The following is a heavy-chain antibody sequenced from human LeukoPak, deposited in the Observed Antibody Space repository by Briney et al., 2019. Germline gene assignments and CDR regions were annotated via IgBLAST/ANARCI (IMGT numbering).Heavy chain of an antibody. CDR2: ISSSSSYI. J-gene: IGHJ4*02. Sequence: PGGSLRLSCAASGFTFSSYSMNWVRQAPGKGLEWVSSISSSSSYIYYADSVKGRFTISRDNAKNSLYLQMNSLRAEDTAVYYCARARVGATRYFGYWGQGTLVTVSS. CDR1: GFTFSSYS. V-gene: IGHV3-21*01. CDR3: ARARVGATRYFGY. D-gene: IGHD1-26*01.